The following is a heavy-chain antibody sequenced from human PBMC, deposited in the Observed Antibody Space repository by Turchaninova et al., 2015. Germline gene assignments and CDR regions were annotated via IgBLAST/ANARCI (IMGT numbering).Heavy chain of an antibody. CDR1: GYSFPSYW. D-gene: IGHD2-8*01. J-gene: IGHJ5*02. Sequence: EVQLVQSGAEVKEPGESLRISCQGSGYSFPSYWINWVRQMPGNGLEWVGGIDPGASRTNYSPSFQGHVTISADKSISTSFLQWNSLRAADTAIYYCVREWRDPWGQGTLVIVST. CDR2: IDPGASRT. CDR3: VREWRDP. V-gene: IGHV5-10-1*03.